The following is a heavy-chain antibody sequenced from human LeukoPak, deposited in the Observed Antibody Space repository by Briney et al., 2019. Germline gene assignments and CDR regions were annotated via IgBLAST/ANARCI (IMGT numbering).Heavy chain of an antibody. Sequence: GTLSLTCAVSGGSISSSNWWSWVRQPPGKGLAWVANINQDGSETYYVDSVEGRFTISRDNTQNSLYLQLNSLRAEDPALYYCARAASTGTVDYWGQGTLVTVSS. CDR3: ARAASTGTVDY. CDR2: INQDGSET. D-gene: IGHD6-13*01. V-gene: IGHV3-7*01. J-gene: IGHJ4*02. CDR1: GGSISSSNW.